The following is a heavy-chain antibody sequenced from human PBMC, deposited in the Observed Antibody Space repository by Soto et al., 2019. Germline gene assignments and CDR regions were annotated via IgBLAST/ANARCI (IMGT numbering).Heavy chain of an antibody. CDR3: ARAPLYYYDSSGYYDLLDY. J-gene: IGHJ4*02. D-gene: IGHD3-22*01. V-gene: IGHV3-30-3*01. CDR2: ISYDGSNK. Sequence: GGSLRLSCAASGFTFSSYAMHWVRQAPGKGLEWVAVISYDGSNKYYADSVKGRFTISRDNSKNTLYLQMNSLRAEDTAVYYCARAPLYYYDSSGYYDLLDYWGQGTLVTVSS. CDR1: GFTFSSYA.